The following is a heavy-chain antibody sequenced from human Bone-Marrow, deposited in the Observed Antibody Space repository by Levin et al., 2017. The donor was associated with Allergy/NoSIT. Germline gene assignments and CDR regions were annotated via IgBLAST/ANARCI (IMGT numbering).Heavy chain of an antibody. J-gene: IGHJ4*02. V-gene: IGHV1-24*01. Sequence: ASVKVSCKVSGFSLTESALHWVRQAPGKGLEWMGGFEAEDEETIHAQKFQGRITLTEDTSTDTAYMELSSLRSEDMAVYYCATRHNGVFDFWGQGTLVIVSS. CDR2: FEAEDEET. D-gene: IGHD4-17*01. CDR3: ATRHNGVFDF. CDR1: GFSLTESA.